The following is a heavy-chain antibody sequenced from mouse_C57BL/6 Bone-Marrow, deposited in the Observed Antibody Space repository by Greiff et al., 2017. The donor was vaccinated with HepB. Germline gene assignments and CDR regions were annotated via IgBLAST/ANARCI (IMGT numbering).Heavy chain of an antibody. D-gene: IGHD1-1*01. J-gene: IGHJ2*01. CDR2: ISDGGSYT. Sequence: EVKLEESGGGLVKPGGSLKLSCAASGFTFSSYAMSWVRQTPEKRLEWVATISDGGSYTYYPDNVKGRFTISRDNAKNNLYLQMSHLKSEDTAMYYCARGHYGRDYWGQGTTLTVSS. CDR3: ARGHYGRDY. CDR1: GFTFSSYA. V-gene: IGHV5-4*03.